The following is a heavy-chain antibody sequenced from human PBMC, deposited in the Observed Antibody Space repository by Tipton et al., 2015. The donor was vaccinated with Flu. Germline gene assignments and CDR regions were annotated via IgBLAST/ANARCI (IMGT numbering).Heavy chain of an antibody. Sequence: GLVKPSETLSLTCDVSAYSITSDSFWGWIRQPPGKGLEWIGTVNHLGATYYNPSLRSRVTASVDTSKKTLSLTLDSLTAADTALYYCARRGDYLIDKWGLGTLVTVSS. V-gene: IGHV4-38-2*01. CDR2: VNHLGAT. CDR1: AYSITSDSF. J-gene: IGHJ4*02. CDR3: ARRGDYLIDK. D-gene: IGHD4-11*01.